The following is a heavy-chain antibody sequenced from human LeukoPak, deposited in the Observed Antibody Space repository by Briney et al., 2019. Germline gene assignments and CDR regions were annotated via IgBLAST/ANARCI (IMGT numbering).Heavy chain of an antibody. Sequence: SETLSLTCTVSGRSISSGSYYWSWIRQPAGKGLEWIGRIYTSRSTNYNPSLKSRVTISVDTSKNQFSLKLSSVTAADTAVYYCASYHCSSTSCRFDYWGEGTLVRVSS. J-gene: IGHJ4*02. CDR1: GRSISSGSYY. CDR2: IYTSRST. D-gene: IGHD2-2*01. V-gene: IGHV4-61*02. CDR3: ASYHCSSTSCRFDY.